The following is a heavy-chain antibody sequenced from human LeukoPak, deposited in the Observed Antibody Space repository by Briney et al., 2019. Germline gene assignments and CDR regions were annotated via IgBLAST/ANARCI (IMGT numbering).Heavy chain of an antibody. CDR2: INHSGST. Sequence: SETLSLTCAVYGGPFSGYYWSWIRQHPGKGLEWIGEINHSGSTNYNPSLKSRVTISVDTSKNQFSLKLSSVTAADTAVYYCARQVRYFDWSQYYFDYWGQGTLVTVSS. J-gene: IGHJ4*02. V-gene: IGHV4-34*01. CDR1: GGPFSGYY. CDR3: ARQVRYFDWSQYYFDY. D-gene: IGHD3-9*01.